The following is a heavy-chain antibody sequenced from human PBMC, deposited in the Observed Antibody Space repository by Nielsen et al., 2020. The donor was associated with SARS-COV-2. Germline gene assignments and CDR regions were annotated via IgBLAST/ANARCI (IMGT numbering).Heavy chain of an antibody. V-gene: IGHV3-11*03. Sequence: GESLKISCAASGFTFSDFYMSWLRQAPGKGLEWVSYISGDSSNILYADSVKGRFTISRDNAKNSLYLQMNSLRAEDTALYYCAKSLGYSSGWFDYWGQGTLVTVSS. J-gene: IGHJ4*02. D-gene: IGHD6-19*01. CDR3: AKSLGYSSGWFDY. CDR2: ISGDSSNI. CDR1: GFTFSDFY.